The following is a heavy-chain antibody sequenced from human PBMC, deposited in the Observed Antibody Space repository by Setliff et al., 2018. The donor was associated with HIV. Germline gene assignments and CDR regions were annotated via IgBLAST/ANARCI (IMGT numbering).Heavy chain of an antibody. CDR3: ARHEPGWYALSGGRYFDY. CDR2: ISSSGSTT. J-gene: IGHJ4*02. V-gene: IGHV3-48*03. D-gene: IGHD6-19*01. CDR1: GFTSSNYE. Sequence: GGSLRLSCAASGFTSSNYEMNWVRQAPGKGLEWVSYISSSGSTTYYADSVKGRFTISRDNAKNSLYLEMNSLTAEDTAVYYCARHEPGWYALSGGRYFDYWGQGTLVTVSS.